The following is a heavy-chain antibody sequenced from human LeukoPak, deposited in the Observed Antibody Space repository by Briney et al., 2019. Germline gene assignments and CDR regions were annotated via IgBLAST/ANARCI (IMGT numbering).Heavy chain of an antibody. J-gene: IGHJ4*02. D-gene: IGHD3-3*01. V-gene: IGHV3-74*01. CDR3: AREGRFLEWFLDY. CDR2: INTDGSST. CDR1: GFTFSSYW. Sequence: GGSLRLSCAASGFTFSSYWMHWVRQAPGKGLVWVSRINTDGSSTSYADSVKGRFTISRDNAKNTLYLQMNSLRAEDTAVYYCAREGRFLEWFLDYWGQGTLVTVSS.